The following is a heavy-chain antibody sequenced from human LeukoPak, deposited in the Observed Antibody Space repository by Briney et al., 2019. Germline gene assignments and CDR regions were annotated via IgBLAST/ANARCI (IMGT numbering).Heavy chain of an antibody. CDR1: GGSISSNIYS. CDR2: IYYSGSS. J-gene: IGHJ4*02. V-gene: IGHV4-39*01. CDR3: ARLDRSGWREVGYFDY. D-gene: IGHD6-19*01. Sequence: PSETLSLTCTVSGGSISSNIYSWGWIRQPPGKGLDWIGSIYYSGSSYYNPSLKSRVTISVDTSKNQFSLKLTSVTAADTAVYYCARLDRSGWREVGYFDYWGQGTLVTVSS.